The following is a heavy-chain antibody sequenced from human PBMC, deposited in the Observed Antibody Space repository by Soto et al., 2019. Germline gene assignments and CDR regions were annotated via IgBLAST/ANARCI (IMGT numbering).Heavy chain of an antibody. CDR2: ISYDGSNK. D-gene: IGHD2-21*02. V-gene: IGHV3-30-3*01. CDR3: ARDSEAYCGGDCYSELYY. CDR1: GFTFSSYA. Sequence: QVQLVESGGGVVQPGRSLRLSCAASGFTFSSYAMHWVRQAPGKGLEWVAVISYDGSNKYYADSVKGRFTISRDNSKNTLYLQMNSLRAEDTAVYYCARDSEAYCGGDCYSELYYWGQGTLVTVSS. J-gene: IGHJ4*02.